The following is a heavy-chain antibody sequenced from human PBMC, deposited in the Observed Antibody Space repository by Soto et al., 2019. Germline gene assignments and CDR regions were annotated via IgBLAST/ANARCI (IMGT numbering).Heavy chain of an antibody. J-gene: IGHJ6*03. Sequence: PSETLSLTCAVYGGSFSGYYWSWIRQPPGKGLEWIGEINHSGSTNYNPSLKSRVTISVDTSKNQFSLKLSSVTAADTAVYYCARGIDYDFWSGYRQHYYYYYYMDVWGKGTTVT. CDR3: ARGIDYDFWSGYRQHYYYYYYMDV. CDR2: INHSGST. CDR1: GGSFSGYY. D-gene: IGHD3-3*01. V-gene: IGHV4-34*01.